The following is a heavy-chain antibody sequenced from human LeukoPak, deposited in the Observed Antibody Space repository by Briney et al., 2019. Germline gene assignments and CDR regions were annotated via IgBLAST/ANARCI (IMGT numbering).Heavy chain of an antibody. CDR3: ARGQKSVGRVLAGTTIYNYYYYMDV. V-gene: IGHV3-48*01. Sequence: GGSLRLSCAASGFTFSSYSMNWVRQAPGKGLEWVSYISSSSDTIYYADSVKGRFTISRDNAKNSLYLQVNSLRAEDTAVYYCARGQKSVGRVLAGTTIYNYYYYMDVWGKGTTVTVSS. D-gene: IGHD6-19*01. J-gene: IGHJ6*03. CDR2: ISSSSDTI. CDR1: GFTFSSYS.